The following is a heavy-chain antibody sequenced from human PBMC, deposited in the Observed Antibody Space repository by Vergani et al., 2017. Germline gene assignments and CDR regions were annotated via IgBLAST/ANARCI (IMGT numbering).Heavy chain of an antibody. V-gene: IGHV1-18*01. Sequence: QVQLVQSGAEVKKPGASVKVSCKASGYTFTSYGISWVRQAPGQGLEWMGWINAYNGNTNYAQKPQGKVTMTTDTSTSTAYMELRSLRSDDTAVYYCARVGSSWNNGDYYYGMDVWGQGTTVTVSS. CDR1: GYTFTSYG. D-gene: IGHD6-13*01. J-gene: IGHJ6*02. CDR3: ARVGSSWNNGDYYYGMDV. CDR2: INAYNGNT.